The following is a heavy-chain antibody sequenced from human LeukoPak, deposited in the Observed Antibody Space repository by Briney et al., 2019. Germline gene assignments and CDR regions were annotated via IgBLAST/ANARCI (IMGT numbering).Heavy chain of an antibody. V-gene: IGHV4-61*05. Sequence: SETLSLTCTVSGGSISSSSYYWGWIRQPPGKGLEWIGYIYYSGSTNYNPSLKSRVTISVDTSKNQFSLKLSSVTAADTAVYYCARIPQGSWYYFDYWGQGTLVTVSS. D-gene: IGHD2-15*01. CDR1: GGSISSSSYY. J-gene: IGHJ4*02. CDR2: IYYSGST. CDR3: ARIPQGSWYYFDY.